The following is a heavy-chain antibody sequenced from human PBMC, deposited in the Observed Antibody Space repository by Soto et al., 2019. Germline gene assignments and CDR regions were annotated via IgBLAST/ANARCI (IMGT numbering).Heavy chain of an antibody. Sequence: ESLSVTCTVACGSTRSYYWSWIRQPPGKGLEWIGYVYDSGRTNYNYKPSLKSRVTISVDTSKNQFALNLRSVTAADTALYSCARDKAFNYWGQGALVTVSS. J-gene: IGHJ4*02. CDR2: VYDSGRT. CDR1: CGSTRSYY. V-gene: IGHV4-59*01. CDR3: ARDKAFNY.